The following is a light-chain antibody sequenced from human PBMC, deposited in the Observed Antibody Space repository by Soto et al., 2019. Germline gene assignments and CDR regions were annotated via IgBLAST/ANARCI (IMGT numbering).Light chain of an antibody. V-gene: IGLV2-23*01. CDR1: TSFVGSYNR. CDR3: GSFVGSASLG. CDR2: EGN. J-gene: IGLJ2*01. Sequence: QSALTQPASVSGSPGQSITFSCTGTTSFVGSYNRVSWYQVHPGKAPKLMIYEGNKRPSGVSNRFSGSTSANTASLTISGLQAEYEADYYCGSFVGSASLGFGGGTKVTVL.